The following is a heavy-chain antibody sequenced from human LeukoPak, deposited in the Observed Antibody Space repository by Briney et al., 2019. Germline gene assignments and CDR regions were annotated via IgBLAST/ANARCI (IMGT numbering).Heavy chain of an antibody. CDR1: GFTFSSYA. V-gene: IGHV3-21*01. CDR3: ARRPAAMKGEDY. Sequence: TGGSLRLSCAASGFTFSSYAMNWVRQAPGKGLEWVSSISSSSSYIYYADSVKGRFTISRDNAKNSLYLQMNSLRAEDTAVYYCARRPAAMKGEDYRGQGTLVTVSS. J-gene: IGHJ4*02. CDR2: ISSSSSYI. D-gene: IGHD2-2*01.